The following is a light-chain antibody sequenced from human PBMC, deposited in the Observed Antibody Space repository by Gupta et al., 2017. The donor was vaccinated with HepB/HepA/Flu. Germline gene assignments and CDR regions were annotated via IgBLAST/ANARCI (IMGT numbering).Light chain of an antibody. CDR1: QSVSSN. CDR3: QQYNNWPLT. CDR2: GAS. Sequence: VSPGERATLSCRASQSVSSNLAWYQQKPGQAPRLLIYGASTRATGIPARFSGSGSGTEFTLTISSLQSEDFAVYYCQQYNNWPLTFGGGTKAEIK. J-gene: IGKJ4*01. V-gene: IGKV3-15*01.